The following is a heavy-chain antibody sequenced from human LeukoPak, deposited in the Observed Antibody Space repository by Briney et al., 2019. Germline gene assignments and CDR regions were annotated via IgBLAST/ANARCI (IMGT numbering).Heavy chain of an antibody. V-gene: IGHV3-48*01. D-gene: IGHD3-3*01. CDR1: GFTFSSYS. J-gene: IGHJ4*02. CDR3: ARQNDFWRGYYDY. Sequence: GGSLRLSCAASGFTFSSYSMNWVRQAPGEGLEWISYISRSSSTVHYADSVKGRFTISRDNAKNSLHLQLNSLRAEDTAMYYCARQNDFWRGYYDYWGQGILVSVSS. CDR2: ISRSSSTV.